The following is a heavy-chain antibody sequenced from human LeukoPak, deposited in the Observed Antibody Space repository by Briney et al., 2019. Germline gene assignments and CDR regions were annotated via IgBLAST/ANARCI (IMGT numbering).Heavy chain of an antibody. Sequence: GGSLRLSCAASAFTFSSYSMNWVRQAPGKGLEWVANIKQDGSEKYYVDSVKGRFTISRDNAKNSLYLQMNSLRAEDTAVYYCARAVVVPAATKYYYYGMDVWGQGTTVTVSS. CDR3: ARAVVVPAATKYYYYGMDV. CDR2: IKQDGSEK. J-gene: IGHJ6*02. V-gene: IGHV3-7*04. CDR1: AFTFSSYS. D-gene: IGHD2-2*01.